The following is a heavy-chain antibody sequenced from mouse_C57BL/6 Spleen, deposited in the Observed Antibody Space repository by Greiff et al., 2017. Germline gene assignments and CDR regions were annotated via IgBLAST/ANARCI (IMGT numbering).Heavy chain of an antibody. D-gene: IGHD1-1*01. V-gene: IGHV1-72*01. Sequence: QVQLQQPGAELVKPGASVKLSCKASGYTFTSYWMHWVKQRPGRGLEWIGRIDPNSGGTKYNEKFKSKATLTVDKPSSTAYMQLSSLTSEDSAVYFCARMRDNYYAIIYSSEYWGEGTPLTLSP. CDR3: ARMRDNYYAIIYSSEY. CDR1: GYTFTSYW. CDR2: IDPNSGGT. J-gene: IGHJ2*01.